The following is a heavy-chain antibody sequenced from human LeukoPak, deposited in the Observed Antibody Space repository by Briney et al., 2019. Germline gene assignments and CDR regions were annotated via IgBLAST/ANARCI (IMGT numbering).Heavy chain of an antibody. CDR1: GFTFTSSA. V-gene: IGHV1-58*01. CDR2: IVVGSGNT. CDR3: ARDSVPAVVYGYDPTFDY. J-gene: IGHJ4*02. D-gene: IGHD5-12*01. Sequence: GTSVKVSCKASGFTFTSSAVQWVRQARGQRLEWIGWIVVGSGNTNYAQKFQGRVTITADESTSTAYMELSSLRSEDTAVYYCARDSVPAVVYGYDPTFDYWGQGTLVTVSS.